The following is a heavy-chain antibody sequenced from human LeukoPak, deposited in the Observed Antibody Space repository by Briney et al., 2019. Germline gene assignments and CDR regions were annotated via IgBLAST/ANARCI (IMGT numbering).Heavy chain of an antibody. V-gene: IGHV3-74*01. Sequence: GGSLRLSCAASGFTFSSYWMHWVRQVPGKGLVWVSRISSDGSGTTYADSVRGRFTISRDNAMNMLYLQMSSLRAEDTAVYYCTRFSMARGLKDYMDVWGEGTTFTVSS. CDR3: TRFSMARGLKDYMDV. CDR2: ISSDGSGT. J-gene: IGHJ6*03. CDR1: GFTFSSYW. D-gene: IGHD3-10*01.